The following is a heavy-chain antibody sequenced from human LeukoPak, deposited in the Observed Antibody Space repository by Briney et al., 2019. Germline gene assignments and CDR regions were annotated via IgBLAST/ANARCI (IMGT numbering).Heavy chain of an antibody. J-gene: IGHJ6*03. CDR1: GFIFTSYW. CDR2: IKQDGSEK. Sequence: GGSLRLSCAASGFIFTSYWMSWVRQAPGKGLEWVANIKQDGSEKYYVDSVKGRFTIPRDNAKNSLYLQMNSLRADDTAVYYCARVSSSGWDYYYYYMDVWGKGTTVTVSS. D-gene: IGHD6-19*01. V-gene: IGHV3-7*01. CDR3: ARVSSSGWDYYYYYMDV.